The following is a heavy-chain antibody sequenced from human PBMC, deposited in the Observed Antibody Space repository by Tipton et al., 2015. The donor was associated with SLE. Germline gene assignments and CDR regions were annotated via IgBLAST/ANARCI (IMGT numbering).Heavy chain of an antibody. Sequence: TLSLTCAVYGGAFGGYHWTCVRRPPGKWLWPSGEIDHRGRTNYNPSLKSRVTISVDTSKNQFSLKLSSVTAADTAVYYCARAPGSSLDYWGQGTLVNVSS. D-gene: IGHD6-13*01. V-gene: IGHV4-34*01. J-gene: IGHJ4*02. CDR1: GGAFGGYH. CDR2: IDHRGRT. CDR3: ARAPGSSLDY.